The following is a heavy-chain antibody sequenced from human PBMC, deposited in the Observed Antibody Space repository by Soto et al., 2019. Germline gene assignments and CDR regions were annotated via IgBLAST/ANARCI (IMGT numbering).Heavy chain of an antibody. J-gene: IGHJ6*02. CDR2: ISGSGGST. CDR3: AKRLSQSALYYYYGMDV. D-gene: IGHD6-19*01. Sequence: GGSLRLSCAASGFTFSSYAMSWVRQAPGKGLEWVSAISGSGGSTYYADSVKGRFTISRDNSKNTLYLQMNSLRAEDTAVYYCAKRLSQSALYYYYGMDVWGQGTTVTVSS. CDR1: GFTFSSYA. V-gene: IGHV3-23*01.